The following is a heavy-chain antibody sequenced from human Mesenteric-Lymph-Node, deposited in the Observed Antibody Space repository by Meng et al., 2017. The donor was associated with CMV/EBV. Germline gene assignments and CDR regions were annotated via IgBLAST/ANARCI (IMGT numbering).Heavy chain of an antibody. J-gene: IGHJ4*02. V-gene: IGHV3-53*01. CDR3: AKDPSGSYTGY. D-gene: IGHD3-10*01. Sequence: GESLKISCAASGFIVSSSYMSWVRQAPGKGLEWVSVIYSGGSKDYADSVKGRFTISRDNSKNTLYLQMNSLRAEDTAVYCCAKDPSGSYTGYWGQGTLVTVSS. CDR2: IYSGGSK. CDR1: GFIVSSSY.